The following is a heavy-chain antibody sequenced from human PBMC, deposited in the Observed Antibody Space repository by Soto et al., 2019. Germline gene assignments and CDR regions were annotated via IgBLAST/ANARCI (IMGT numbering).Heavy chain of an antibody. CDR2: ILPLLAAT. CDR3: ATNRAEDGYGFDD. Sequence: QVQLVQSGAEVNKPGSSVKLSCKPSGDTFSNYAINWVRQAPGQGPEWMGGILPLLAATYYAERFKGRVTISADESTNTAYMDLSRLTSEDTAVYYCATNRAEDGYGFDDGGQGTLVIVSS. V-gene: IGHV1-69*01. D-gene: IGHD5-12*01. CDR1: GDTFSNYA. J-gene: IGHJ4*02.